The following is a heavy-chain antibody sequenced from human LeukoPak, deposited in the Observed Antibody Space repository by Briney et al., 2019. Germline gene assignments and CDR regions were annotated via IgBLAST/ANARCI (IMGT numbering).Heavy chain of an antibody. CDR2: ISNSGST. J-gene: IGHJ6*02. CDR3: ARASTTVTTSSYYYGMDV. Sequence: SETLSLTCTVSGGSISSYYWSWIRQPPGEGLEWIGYISNSGSTNYNPSLKGRVTISVDTSKNQFSLKLSSVTAADTAVFYCARASTTVTTSSYYYGMDVWGQGTTVTVSS. CDR1: GGSISSYY. D-gene: IGHD4-17*01. V-gene: IGHV4-59*01.